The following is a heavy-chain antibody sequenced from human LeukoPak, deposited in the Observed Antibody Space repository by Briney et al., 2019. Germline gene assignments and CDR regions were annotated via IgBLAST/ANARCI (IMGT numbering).Heavy chain of an antibody. V-gene: IGHV1-69-2*01. CDR2: VDPEDGET. J-gene: IGHJ3*01. Sequence: ASVKVSCKASGYTFTDYYMHWVQQAPGKGLEWMGRVDPEDGETIYAEKFQGRVTITADTSTDTAYMELSSLRSEDTAMYYCATAPWSVGGGVWGQGTMVTVSS. D-gene: IGHD1-26*01. CDR3: ATAPWSVGGGV. CDR1: GYTFTDYY.